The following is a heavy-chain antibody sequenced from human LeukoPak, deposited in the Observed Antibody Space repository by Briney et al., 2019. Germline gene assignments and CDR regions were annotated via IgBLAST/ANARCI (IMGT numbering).Heavy chain of an antibody. CDR3: ARGISQQWLAN. D-gene: IGHD6-19*01. Sequence: SETLSLTCTVSGGSVSSGSYYWSWIRQPPGKGLEWIGYIYYSGSTNYHPSLKSRVTISVDTSKNQFSLKLSSVTAADTAVYYCARGISQQWLANWGQGTLVTVSS. CDR1: GGSVSSGSYY. CDR2: IYYSGST. V-gene: IGHV4-61*01. J-gene: IGHJ4*02.